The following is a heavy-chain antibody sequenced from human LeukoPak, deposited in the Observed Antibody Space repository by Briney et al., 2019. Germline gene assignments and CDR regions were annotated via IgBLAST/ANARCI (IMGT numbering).Heavy chain of an antibody. D-gene: IGHD1-1*01. CDR3: VRLLDVDY. J-gene: IGHJ4*02. CDR1: GFTFRNYW. CDR2: INPDGATT. Sequence: RTGGSLRLPCAASGFTFRNYWMHWVRQAPGKGLVWVSRINPDGATTDYAGSVKGRFTISRDNAKNMVYLQMDRLRAEDTAVYYCVRLLDVDYWAQGTLVTVSP. V-gene: IGHV3-74*01.